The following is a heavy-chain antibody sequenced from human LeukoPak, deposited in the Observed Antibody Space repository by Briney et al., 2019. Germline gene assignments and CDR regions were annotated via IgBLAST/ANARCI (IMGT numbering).Heavy chain of an antibody. V-gene: IGHV3-30*02. J-gene: IGHJ4*02. CDR3: ARDNTAIAVAGIYFDY. CDR2: IRYDGSNK. CDR1: GFTFSSYG. D-gene: IGHD6-19*01. Sequence: GGSLRLSCAASGFTFSSYGMHWVRQAPGKGLEWVAFIRYDGSNKYYADSVKGRFTISRDNAKNTLYLQMNSLRAEDTAVYYCARDNTAIAVAGIYFDYWGQGTLVTVSS.